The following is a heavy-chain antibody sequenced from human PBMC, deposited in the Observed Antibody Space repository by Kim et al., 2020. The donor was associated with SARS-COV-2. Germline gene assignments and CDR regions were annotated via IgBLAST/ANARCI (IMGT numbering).Heavy chain of an antibody. CDR2: ISSSSSYI. V-gene: IGHV3-21*01. Sequence: GGSLRLSCAASGFTFSSYSMNWVRQAPGKGLEWVSSISSSSSYIYYADSVKGRFTISRDNAKNSLYLQMNSLRAEDTAVYYCARVLRFLEWPSMDVWGQGTTVTVSS. J-gene: IGHJ6*02. CDR3: ARVLRFLEWPSMDV. D-gene: IGHD3-3*01. CDR1: GFTFSSYS.